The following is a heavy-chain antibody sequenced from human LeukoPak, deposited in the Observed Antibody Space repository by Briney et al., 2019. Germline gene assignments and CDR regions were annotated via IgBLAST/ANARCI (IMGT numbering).Heavy chain of an antibody. CDR2: INHSGST. CDR3: ASGGTTVTPF. J-gene: IGHJ4*02. Sequence: SETLSLTCAVYGGSFSGYYWSWIRQPPGKGLEWIGEINHSGSTNYNPSLKSRVTISVDTSKNQFSLKLSSVTAADTAVYYCASGGTTVTPFWGQGTLATVSS. CDR1: GGSFSGYY. V-gene: IGHV4-34*01. D-gene: IGHD4-17*01.